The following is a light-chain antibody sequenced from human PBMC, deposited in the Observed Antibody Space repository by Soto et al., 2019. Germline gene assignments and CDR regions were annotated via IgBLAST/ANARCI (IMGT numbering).Light chain of an antibody. CDR3: SSYSTGSTLVV. Sequence: QSALAQPASVSGSPGQSITISCTGSSTDVGGNKYVSWYQQHPGKAPKLIIYEVSYQPSGVSNRFSGSKSGNTASLTISGLRAEDEADYYGSSYSTGSTLVVFGSGTKVTVL. CDR1: STDVGGNKY. J-gene: IGLJ1*01. CDR2: EVS. V-gene: IGLV2-14*01.